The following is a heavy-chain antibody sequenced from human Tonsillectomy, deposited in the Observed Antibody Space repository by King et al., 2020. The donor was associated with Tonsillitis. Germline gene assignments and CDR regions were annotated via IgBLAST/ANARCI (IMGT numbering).Heavy chain of an antibody. Sequence: VQLVESGGGLVKPGGSLRLSCAASGFTFSNAWMSWVRQAPGKGLDWVGRIKRKTEGGTTDYAAPVKGRLTISRDDSKNTLYLQMNSLKTEDTAVYYCTTGDSGYAFDIWGQGTMVTVSS. CDR2: IKRKTEGGTT. J-gene: IGHJ3*02. CDR1: GFTFSNAW. CDR3: TTGDSGYAFDI. D-gene: IGHD5-12*01. V-gene: IGHV3-15*01.